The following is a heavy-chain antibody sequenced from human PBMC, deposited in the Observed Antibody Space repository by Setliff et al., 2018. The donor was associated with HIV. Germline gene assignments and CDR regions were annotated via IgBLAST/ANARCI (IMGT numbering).Heavy chain of an antibody. V-gene: IGHV4-39*07. D-gene: IGHD6-13*01. CDR3: ARGSHGTSWTDY. CDR1: GGSISSSSYY. CDR2: IYYSGTT. Sequence: SETLSLTCTVSGGSISSSSYYWCWIRQTPGKGLEWIGSIYYSGTTYYNPSLKSRVTMSVDTSTSRLSLKVHSVTAADTAMYYCARGSHGTSWTDYWGQGTLVTVSS. J-gene: IGHJ4*02.